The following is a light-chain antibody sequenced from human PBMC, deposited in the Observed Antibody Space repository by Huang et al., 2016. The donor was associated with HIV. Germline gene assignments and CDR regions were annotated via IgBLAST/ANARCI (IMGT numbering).Light chain of an antibody. V-gene: IGKV3-20*01. CDR3: QQYGSSPMYT. CDR1: QSVSSSY. CDR2: VAS. Sequence: EIVLTQSPGTLSLSPGERATLSCRASQSVSSSYFAWYQQKPGQAPRLLIYVASSRAAGIPDRVSGSGSGTDFTLTISRLEPEDFAVYYCQQYGSSPMYTFGQGTKLEIK. J-gene: IGKJ2*01.